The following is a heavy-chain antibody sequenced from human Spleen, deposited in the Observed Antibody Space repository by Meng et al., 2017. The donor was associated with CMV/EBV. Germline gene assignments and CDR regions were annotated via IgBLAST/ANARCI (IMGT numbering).Heavy chain of an antibody. CDR2: VSGCDGET. J-gene: IGHJ4*02. CDR3: AREGATRPSQGFDY. CDR1: GHTFSSYG. V-gene: IGHV1-18*01. Sequence: ASVKVSCKASGHTFSSYGISWVRQAPGQGLEWMGWVSGCDGETNYAQEIEGRVTMTTDTSTSTVYMELRSLRSDDTAVYYCAREGATRPSQGFDYWGRGTLVTVSS. D-gene: IGHD6-6*01.